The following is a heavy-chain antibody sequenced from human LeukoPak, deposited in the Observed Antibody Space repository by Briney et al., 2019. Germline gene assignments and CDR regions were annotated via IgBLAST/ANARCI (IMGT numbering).Heavy chain of an antibody. Sequence: SETLSLTCAVYGGSFSGYYRSWIRQPPGKGLEWIGEINHSGSTNYNPSLKSRVTISVDTSKNQFSLKLSSVTAADTAVYYCARGLNDSSGYYDYWGQGTLVTVSS. CDR2: INHSGST. CDR1: GGSFSGYY. J-gene: IGHJ4*02. D-gene: IGHD3-22*01. CDR3: ARGLNDSSGYYDY. V-gene: IGHV4-34*01.